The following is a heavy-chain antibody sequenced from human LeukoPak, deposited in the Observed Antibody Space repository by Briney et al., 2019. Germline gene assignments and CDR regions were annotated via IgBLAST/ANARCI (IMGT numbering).Heavy chain of an antibody. V-gene: IGHV4-4*02. CDR3: ARDLHGGNSFTSDWYFDL. Sequence: SETLSLTCAVSGGSISISNSNWWSWAHQPPGKGLEWIGEIYHSGSTNYNPSLKSRVTISVDKSKNQFSLKLSSVTAADTAVYYCARDLHGGNSFTSDWYFDLWGRGTLVTVSS. J-gene: IGHJ2*01. CDR1: GGSISISNSNW. D-gene: IGHD4-23*01. CDR2: IYHSGST.